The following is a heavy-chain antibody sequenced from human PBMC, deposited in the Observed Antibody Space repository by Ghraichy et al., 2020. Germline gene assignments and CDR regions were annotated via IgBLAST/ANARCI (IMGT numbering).Heavy chain of an antibody. D-gene: IGHD3-10*01. CDR1: GGSIISNHR. Sequence: SCAVSGGSIISNHRWSWLRQPPGKGLEWIAEIHHSGSTNYNSSLKSRVTISVDKSKNQFSLQLSSVTAADTAVYYCARTSYFGSAFDPWGQGTLITVTS. CDR3: ARTSYFGSAFDP. J-gene: IGHJ5*02. CDR2: IHHSGST. V-gene: IGHV4-4*02.